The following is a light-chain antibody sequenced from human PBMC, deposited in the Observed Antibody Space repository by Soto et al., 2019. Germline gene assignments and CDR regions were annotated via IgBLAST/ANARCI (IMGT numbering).Light chain of an antibody. CDR2: DVS. CDR3: SSPTGSSTTDD. V-gene: IGLV2-14*01. J-gene: IGLJ1*01. CDR1: SSDVGGYNY. Sequence: QSVLTQPASVSRSTGQSITITCTGTSSDVGGYNYCSWHQQHTRKAPDLMSDDVSNRPSGVSSRFAGSKSANTASLTISRLQAEVEADYYCSSPTGSSTTDDFGTGTKVTVL.